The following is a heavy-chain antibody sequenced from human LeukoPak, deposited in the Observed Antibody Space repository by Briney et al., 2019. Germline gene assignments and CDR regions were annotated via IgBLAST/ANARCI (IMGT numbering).Heavy chain of an antibody. CDR1: GYTFTGYY. CDR3: ARSPGIVVVTPRD. CDR2: TNPNSGNT. V-gene: IGHV1-2*02. D-gene: IGHD3-22*01. Sequence: GASVKVSCKASGYTFTGYYMHWVRQAPGQGLEWMGWTNPNSGNTGYAQKVQGRVTMTTDTSTSTAYMELRSLRSDDTAVYYCARSPGIVVVTPRDWGQGTLVTVSS. J-gene: IGHJ4*02.